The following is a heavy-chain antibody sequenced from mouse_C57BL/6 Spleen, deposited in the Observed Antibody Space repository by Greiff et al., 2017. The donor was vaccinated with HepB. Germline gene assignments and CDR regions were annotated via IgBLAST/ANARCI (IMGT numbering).Heavy chain of an antibody. CDR1: GFSLTSYG. J-gene: IGHJ1*03. D-gene: IGHD2-5*01. CDR3: ARSIVTGSYWYFDV. Sequence: VKVEESGPGLVQPSQSLSITCTVSGFSLTSYGVHWVRQSPGKGLEWLGVIWRGGSTDYNAAFISRLSISKDNSKSQVFFKMNSLQADDTAIYYCARSIVTGSYWYFDVWGTGTTVTVSS. CDR2: IWRGGST. V-gene: IGHV2-2*01.